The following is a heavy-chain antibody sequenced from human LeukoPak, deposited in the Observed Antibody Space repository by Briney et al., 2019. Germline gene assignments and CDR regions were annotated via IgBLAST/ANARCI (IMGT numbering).Heavy chain of an antibody. CDR3: ARGDDTQYCSSISCYTGFDY. CDR2: MSSDGSNK. J-gene: IGHJ4*02. Sequence: GGSLRLSCAASGFTFSSYAMHWVRQAPGKGLEWVAVMSSDGSNKYYADSVKGRFTISRDTSKNTLYLQMNSLRAEDTSVYYCARGDDTQYCSSISCYTGFDYWGQGTLVTVPS. CDR1: GFTFSSYA. V-gene: IGHV3-30-3*01. D-gene: IGHD2-2*02.